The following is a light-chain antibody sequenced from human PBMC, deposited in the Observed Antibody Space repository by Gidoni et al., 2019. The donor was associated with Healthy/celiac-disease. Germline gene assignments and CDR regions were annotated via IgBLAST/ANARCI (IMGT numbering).Light chain of an antibody. Sequence: SYQLTQPPSVSVSPGQTASITCSGDKLGDKYACWYQQKPGQSSVLVLYQDSKRPSGIPERFSGSNSGNTATLTISGTQAMDEADYYCQAWDSSTDVVFGGGTKLTVL. CDR1: KLGDKY. V-gene: IGLV3-1*01. J-gene: IGLJ2*01. CDR3: QAWDSSTDVV. CDR2: QDS.